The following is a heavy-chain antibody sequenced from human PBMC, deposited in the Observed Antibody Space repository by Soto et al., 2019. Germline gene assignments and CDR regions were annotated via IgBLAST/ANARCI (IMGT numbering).Heavy chain of an antibody. J-gene: IGHJ3*01. CDR3: AKTRLYDNNDYHRDGFDV. D-gene: IGHD3-22*01. CDR1: GFPFWTYS. CDR2: ISGSGTAT. Sequence: EVKLLESGGGLVQPGGSVRLSCAASGFPFWTYSMSWVRRAPRKGLEWVSGISGSGTATYYTDSVKGRFTVSRDNSKDTLFLQMNTLRVEDMAVYYCAKTRLYDNNDYHRDGFDVWGPGTVVTVSS. V-gene: IGHV3-23*01.